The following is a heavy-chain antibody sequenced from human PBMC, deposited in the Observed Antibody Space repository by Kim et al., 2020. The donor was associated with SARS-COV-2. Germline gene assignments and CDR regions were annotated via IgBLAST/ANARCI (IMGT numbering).Heavy chain of an antibody. Sequence: GGSLRLSCAASGFTISAYWMHWVRQAPGKGLVWVSRIDHDGSGTSYADSVKGRFTVSRDNAKNTLYLQMSSLRAEDTAVYYCETDGHGDFPIDSWGQGTLVTVSS. CDR3: ETDGHGDFPIDS. CDR2: IDHDGSGT. V-gene: IGHV3-74*01. J-gene: IGHJ4*02. CDR1: GFTISAYW. D-gene: IGHD4-17*01.